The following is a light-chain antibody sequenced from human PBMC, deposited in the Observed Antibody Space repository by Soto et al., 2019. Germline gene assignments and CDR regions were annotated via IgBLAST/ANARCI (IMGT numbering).Light chain of an antibody. CDR2: GNN. Sequence: QSVLTQPPSVSGAPVQRVTMSCTGSSSNIGAGYDVHWYQQLPGTAPKLLIYGNNNRPSGVPDRFSGSKSGTSASLAITGLQAEDEADYYCQSYDSSLSGYVFGTGTKVTVL. CDR1: SSNIGAGYD. V-gene: IGLV1-40*01. J-gene: IGLJ1*01. CDR3: QSYDSSLSGYV.